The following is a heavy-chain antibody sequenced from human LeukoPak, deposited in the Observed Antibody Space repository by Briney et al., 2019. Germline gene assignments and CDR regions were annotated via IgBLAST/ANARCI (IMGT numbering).Heavy chain of an antibody. CDR1: GYTFTSYG. CDR3: ARDPLYYYGSGSPNWFDP. Sequence: ASVKVSCKASGYTFTSYGISWVRQAPGQGLGWMGWISAYNGNTNYAHKLQGRVTMTTDTSTSTAYMELRSLRSDDTAVYYCARDPLYYYGSGSPNWFDPWGQGTLVTVSS. J-gene: IGHJ5*02. D-gene: IGHD3-10*01. CDR2: ISAYNGNT. V-gene: IGHV1-18*01.